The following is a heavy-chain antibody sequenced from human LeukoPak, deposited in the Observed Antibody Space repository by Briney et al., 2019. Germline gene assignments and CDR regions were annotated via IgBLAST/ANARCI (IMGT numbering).Heavy chain of an antibody. CDR3: ARARGYCSSTSCYRWFDP. J-gene: IGHJ5*02. D-gene: IGHD2-2*02. CDR2: IYHSGST. V-gene: IGHV4-4*01. CDR1: GGSISSSNW. Sequence: SETLSLTCAVSGGSISSSNWWSWVRQPPGKGLEWIGEIYHSGSTNYNPSLKSRVTISVDKSKNQFSLKLSSVTAADTAVYCCARARGYCSSTSCYRWFDPWGQGTLVTVSS.